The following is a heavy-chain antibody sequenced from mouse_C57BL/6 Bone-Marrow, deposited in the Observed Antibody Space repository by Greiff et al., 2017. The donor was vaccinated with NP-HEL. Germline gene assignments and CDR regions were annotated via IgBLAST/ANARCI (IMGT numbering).Heavy chain of an antibody. CDR1: GYTFTSYW. J-gene: IGHJ1*03. V-gene: IGHV1-5*01. Sequence: VQLQQSGTVLARPGASVKMSCKTSGYTFTSYWMHWVKQRPGQGLEWIGAISPGNSDTSYNQKFKGKAKLTAVTSASTAYMELSSLTNEDSAVYYCTTYYSNYGYFDVWGTGTTVTVSS. CDR3: TTYYSNYGYFDV. CDR2: ISPGNSDT. D-gene: IGHD2-5*01.